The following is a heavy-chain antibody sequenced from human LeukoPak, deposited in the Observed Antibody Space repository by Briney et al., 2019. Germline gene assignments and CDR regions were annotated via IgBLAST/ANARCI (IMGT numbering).Heavy chain of an antibody. CDR1: GGTFSSYA. Sequence: SVKVSCKASGGTFSSYAISWVRQAPGQGLEWMGGIIPIFGTANYAQKFQGRVTITADESTSTAYVELSSLRSEDTAVYYCARVYDSSGYYYGYWGQGTLVTVSS. J-gene: IGHJ4*02. CDR2: IIPIFGTA. CDR3: ARVYDSSGYYYGY. D-gene: IGHD3-22*01. V-gene: IGHV1-69*13.